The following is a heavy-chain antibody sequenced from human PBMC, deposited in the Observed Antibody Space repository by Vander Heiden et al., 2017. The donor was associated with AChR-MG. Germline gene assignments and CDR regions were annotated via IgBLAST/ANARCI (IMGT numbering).Heavy chain of an antibody. CDR1: GGSISSYY. CDR2: IYTSGST. D-gene: IGHD1-26*01. J-gene: IGHJ2*01. CDR3: ASPGGSYPNWYFDL. V-gene: IGHV4-4*07. Sequence: QVQLQESGPGLVKPSETLSLTCTAPGGSISSYYWSWIRQPAGKGLEWIGRIYTSGSTNYNPSLKSRVTMSVDTSKNQFSLKLSSVTAADTAVYYCASPGGSYPNWYFDLWGRGTLVTVSS.